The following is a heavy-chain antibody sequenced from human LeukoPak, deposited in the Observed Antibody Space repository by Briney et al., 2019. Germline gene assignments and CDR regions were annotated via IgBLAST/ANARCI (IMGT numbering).Heavy chain of an antibody. D-gene: IGHD3-3*01. Sequence: SETLSLTCTVSGGSISSSSYYWGWIRQPPGKGLEWIGSIYHSGSTYYNPSLKSRVTISVDTSKNQFSLKLSSVTAADTAVYYCARVNDFWSGYPTDVWGKGTTVTVSS. CDR3: ARVNDFWSGYPTDV. V-gene: IGHV4-39*07. CDR1: GGSISSSSYY. J-gene: IGHJ6*04. CDR2: IYHSGST.